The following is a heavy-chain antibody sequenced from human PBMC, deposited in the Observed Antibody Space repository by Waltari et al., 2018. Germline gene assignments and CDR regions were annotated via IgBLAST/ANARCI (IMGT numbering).Heavy chain of an antibody. CDR1: GGTFSSYA. J-gene: IGHJ4*02. V-gene: IGHV1-69*12. CDR2: IIPIFGTA. CDR3: ARAPPRYSGYEYYFAY. Sequence: QVQLVQSGAEVKKPGSSVKVSCKASGGTFSSYAISWVRQAPGQGLEWMGGIIPIFGTATYAQNFQGRLTITADESTRTAYMELSSLRSEDTAVYYCARAPPRYSGYEYYFAYWGQGTLVTVSS. D-gene: IGHD5-12*01.